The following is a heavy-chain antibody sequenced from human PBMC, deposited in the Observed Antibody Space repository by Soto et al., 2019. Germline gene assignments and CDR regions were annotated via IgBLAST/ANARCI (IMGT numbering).Heavy chain of an antibody. D-gene: IGHD2-15*01. CDR2: ISYDGSNK. CDR3: AKLAVAATPYYYYYGMDV. J-gene: IGHJ6*02. CDR1: GFTFSSYG. Sequence: GGSLRLSCAASGFTFSSYGMHWVRQAPGKGLEWVAVISYDGSNKYYADSVKGRFTISRDNSKNTLYLQMNSLRAEDTAVYYCAKLAVAATPYYYYYGMDVWGQGTTVTVSS. V-gene: IGHV3-30*18.